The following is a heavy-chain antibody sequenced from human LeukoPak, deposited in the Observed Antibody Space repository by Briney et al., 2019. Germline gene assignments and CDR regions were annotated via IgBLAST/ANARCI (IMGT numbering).Heavy chain of an antibody. CDR1: GGSISSGDYY. V-gene: IGHV4-30-4*01. J-gene: IGHJ4*02. Sequence: SETLSLTCTVPGGSISSGDYYWSWIRQPPGKGLEWIGYIYYTGSTYYNPSLKSRVTISLDTSKHQFSLKLSSVTAADTAVYYCARDGRYCSSTNCPSKGVDWGQGTLVTVSS. CDR2: IYYTGST. CDR3: ARDGRYCSSTNCPSKGVD. D-gene: IGHD2-2*01.